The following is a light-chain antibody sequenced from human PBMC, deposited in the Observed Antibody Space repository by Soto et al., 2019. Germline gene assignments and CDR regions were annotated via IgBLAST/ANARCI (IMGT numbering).Light chain of an antibody. Sequence: EIVLMQSPGTLSLSPGERATLSCRASQSVRSSYLAWYQQKPGQAPRLLIYGASSRATGIPDRFSGSGSGTDYTLTISRLEPEDFAVYYCQQYGNSPTFGGGTKVDIK. CDR1: QSVRSSY. CDR3: QQYGNSPT. J-gene: IGKJ4*01. V-gene: IGKV3-20*01. CDR2: GAS.